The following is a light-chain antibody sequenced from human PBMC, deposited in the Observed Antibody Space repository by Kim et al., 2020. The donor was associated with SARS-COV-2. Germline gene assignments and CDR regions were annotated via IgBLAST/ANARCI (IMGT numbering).Light chain of an antibody. Sequence: ASVGDRGTITCRASQTINTWLAWYQQKPGKAPKLLISEASQLESGVPSRFSGSGSGTEFTLTVSSLQPDDFATYYCQQYRSYWTFGHGTKVDIK. V-gene: IGKV1-5*03. J-gene: IGKJ1*01. CDR2: EAS. CDR3: QQYRSYWT. CDR1: QTINTW.